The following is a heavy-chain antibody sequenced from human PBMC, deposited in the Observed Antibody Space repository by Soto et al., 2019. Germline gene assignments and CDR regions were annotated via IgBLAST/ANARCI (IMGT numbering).Heavy chain of an antibody. V-gene: IGHV4-30-2*01. CDR2: MYHSGST. CDR3: ARQIGLGKWAFDL. D-gene: IGHD3-16*01. CDR1: GGSISSGGYS. Sequence: SETLSLTCAVSGGSISSGGYSWSWIRQPPGKGLEWIGYMYHSGSTYYNPSLKSRVTISIDRSKNQFSLTLSSVTAADTAVFYCARQIGLGKWAFDLWGQGTMVTVSS. J-gene: IGHJ3*01.